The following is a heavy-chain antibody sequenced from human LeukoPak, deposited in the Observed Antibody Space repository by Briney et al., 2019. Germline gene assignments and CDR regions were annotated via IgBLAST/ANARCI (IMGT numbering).Heavy chain of an antibody. CDR3: ARGKEVITMLRGLKPGYYFDY. V-gene: IGHV4-59*01. Sequence: SETLSLTCTVSGGSISSYYWSWIRQPPGKGLEWIGYIHYSGSTKYKSSLKSRVTISVDTSKNQFSLRLNSVTAADTAVYYCARGKEVITMLRGLKPGYYFDYWGQGTLVTVSS. D-gene: IGHD3-10*01. CDR2: IHYSGST. CDR1: GGSISSYY. J-gene: IGHJ4*02.